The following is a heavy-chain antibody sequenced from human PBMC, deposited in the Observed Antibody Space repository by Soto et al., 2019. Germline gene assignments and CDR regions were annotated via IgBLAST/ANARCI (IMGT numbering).Heavy chain of an antibody. Sequence: QVQLVESGGGVVQPGRSLRLSCAASGFTFSSYGMHWVRQAPGKGLEWVAVISYDGSNKYYADSVKGRFTISKDNSKNTLYLQMNSLRAEDTAVYYCAKERGWQYSSTPEYWGQGTLVTVSS. J-gene: IGHJ4*02. CDR2: ISYDGSNK. V-gene: IGHV3-30*18. CDR1: GFTFSSYG. D-gene: IGHD6-13*01. CDR3: AKERGWQYSSTPEY.